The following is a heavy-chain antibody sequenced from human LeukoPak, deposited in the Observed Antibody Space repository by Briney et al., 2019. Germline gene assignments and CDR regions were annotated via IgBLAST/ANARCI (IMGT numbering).Heavy chain of an antibody. CDR1: GFTFSSHG. J-gene: IGHJ4*02. V-gene: IGHV3-30*02. CDR3: AKGGYSSGWYFDY. Sequence: GGSLRLSCAASGFTFSSHGMHWVRQAPGKGLEWVAFIRYDGSSNYYADSVKGRFTISRDNSKDTLYLQMNSLRAEDTAVYYCAKGGYSSGWYFDYWGQGTLVTVSS. CDR2: IRYDGSSN. D-gene: IGHD6-19*01.